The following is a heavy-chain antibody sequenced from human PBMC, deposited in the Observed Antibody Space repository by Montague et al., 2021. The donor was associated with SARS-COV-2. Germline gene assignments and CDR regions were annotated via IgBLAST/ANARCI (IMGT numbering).Heavy chain of an antibody. CDR1: GFTFSYYA. J-gene: IGHJ4*02. Sequence: SLSLSLSASGFTFSYYAMPWVRQAPGKGLEWVSGITCDSGTISYADSVKGRFTISRDNAKNSLYLQMNNLRAEDTAMYYCAKALRGITLAYFDYWGQGTPVTVSS. D-gene: IGHD1-14*01. CDR2: ITCDSGTI. CDR3: AKALRGITLAYFDY. V-gene: IGHV3-9*01.